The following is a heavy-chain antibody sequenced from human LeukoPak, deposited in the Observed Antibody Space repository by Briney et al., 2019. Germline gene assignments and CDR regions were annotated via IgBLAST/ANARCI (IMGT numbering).Heavy chain of an antibody. J-gene: IGHJ4*02. CDR2: ISRDGKTE. V-gene: IGHV3-30*18. CDR3: AKGGKWDVTPFDY. D-gene: IGHD1-26*01. Sequence: GGSLRLSCAASGFNFYNYDIQWVRQAPGKGLEWLATISRDGKTEFYTDSVKGRFTISRDNSRNTLYLQMNSLRAEDTAVYYCAKGGKWDVTPFDYWGQGTLVTVSS. CDR1: GFNFYNYD.